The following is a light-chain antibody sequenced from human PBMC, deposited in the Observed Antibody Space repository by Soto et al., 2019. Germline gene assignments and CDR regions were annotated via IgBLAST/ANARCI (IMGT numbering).Light chain of an antibody. Sequence: DIQMTQSPSSLSASVGDRVTITCRASQSISSYLNWYQQKPGKAPKLLIYAASSLQSGVPSRFSGSGSWTDFTLTISSLQPEDFATYYCQQSDSTPLTFGGGPKVEIK. CDR2: AAS. J-gene: IGKJ4*01. CDR3: QQSDSTPLT. CDR1: QSISSY. V-gene: IGKV1-39*01.